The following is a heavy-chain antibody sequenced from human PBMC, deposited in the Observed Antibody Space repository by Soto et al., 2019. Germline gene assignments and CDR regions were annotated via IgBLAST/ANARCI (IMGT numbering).Heavy chain of an antibody. CDR2: MNPGSGKT. Sequence: QVQLVQSGAEVKEPGASVRVSCKASGYTFINYAISWVRQATGQGLEWMGWMNPGSGKTGYANKFQDRVTMTRDASISTARQDVSSLTSEGTAVYYWARLASFGTLKWFDPWGQGTMVTVSS. V-gene: IGHV1-8*02. CDR3: ARLASFGTLKWFDP. CDR1: GYTFINYA. J-gene: IGHJ5*02. D-gene: IGHD3-16*01.